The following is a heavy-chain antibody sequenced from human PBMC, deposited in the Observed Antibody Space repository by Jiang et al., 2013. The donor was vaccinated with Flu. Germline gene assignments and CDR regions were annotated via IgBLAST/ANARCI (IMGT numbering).Heavy chain of an antibody. D-gene: IGHD2-2*01. CDR2: IYPGDSDT. J-gene: IGHJ5*02. CDR3: ARHPHCSSSSCYHSDNWFDP. V-gene: IGHV5-51*01. Sequence: GLELMGIIYPGDSDTRYSPSFQGQVTISADKSISTAYLQWSSLKASDTAIYYCARHPHCSSSSCYHSDNWFDPWGQGTLVTVSS.